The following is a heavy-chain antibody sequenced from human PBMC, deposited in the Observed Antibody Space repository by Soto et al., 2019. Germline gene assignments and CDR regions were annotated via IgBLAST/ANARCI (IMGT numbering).Heavy chain of an antibody. V-gene: IGHV4-31*03. J-gene: IGHJ5*02. D-gene: IGHD4-4*01. CDR3: ARELQRWFDP. Sequence: SETLSLTCTVSGGSISSGGYYWSWIRQHPGKGLEWIGYIYYSGSTYYNPSLKSRVTISVDTSKNQFSLKLSSVTAADTAVYYCARELQRWFDPWGQGTLVTVSS. CDR2: IYYSGST. CDR1: GGSISSGGYY.